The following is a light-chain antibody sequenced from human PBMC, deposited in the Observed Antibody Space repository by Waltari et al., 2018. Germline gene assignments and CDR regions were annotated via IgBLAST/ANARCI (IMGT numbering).Light chain of an antibody. CDR2: AAS. CDR3: QQRKDWPLTT. V-gene: IGKV3-11*01. CDR1: QNITSH. Sequence: DIVMKPYPATLSLFPRERATVSCRASQNITSHLAWYQHKPGQTPRHLIHAASRRAVGIPARFSGSGSGTDFSLTISSLEPEDFAVYYCQQRKDWPLTTFGQGTRLEIK. J-gene: IGKJ5*01.